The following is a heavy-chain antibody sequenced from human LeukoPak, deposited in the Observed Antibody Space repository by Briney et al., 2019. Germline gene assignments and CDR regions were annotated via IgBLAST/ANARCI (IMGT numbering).Heavy chain of an antibody. D-gene: IGHD2-2*01. Sequence: SETLSLTCAVYGGSFSGYYWSWIRQPPGKGLEWIGETSHSGSTNYNPSLESRVTISVDTSKKQFSLKLSSVTAADTAVYYCARGVAPRTSLFAYWGQGTLVTVSS. CDR3: ARGVAPRTSLFAY. V-gene: IGHV4-34*01. CDR1: GGSFSGYY. J-gene: IGHJ4*02. CDR2: TSHSGST.